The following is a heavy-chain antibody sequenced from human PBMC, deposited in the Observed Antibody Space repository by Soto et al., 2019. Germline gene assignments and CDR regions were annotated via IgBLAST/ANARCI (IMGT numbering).Heavy chain of an antibody. CDR2: INSDGSST. V-gene: IGHV3-74*01. J-gene: IGHJ5*02. CDR3: GSGQPGYVDSWYDS. CDR1: GFTFSGNW. Sequence: EVQLVESGGGLVQPGGSLRLSCVASGFTFSGNWMHWVRQVPGKGLVWVSRINSDGSSTYYADSVKGRFTISRDNAKNTLHLQMNSLRADDTAVYYCGSGQPGYVDSWYDSWGQGTLVTVSS. D-gene: IGHD2-2*01.